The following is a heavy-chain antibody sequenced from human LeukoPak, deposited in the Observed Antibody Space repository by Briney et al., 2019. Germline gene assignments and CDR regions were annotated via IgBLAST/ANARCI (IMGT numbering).Heavy chain of an antibody. CDR1: GGSFSGYY. Sequence: SETLSLTCAVYGGSFSGYYWSWIRQPPGKGLEWIGEINHSGSTNYNPSLKSRVTISVDTSKNQFSLKLSSVTAADTAVYYCAGVNDGYSGGYYYYYGLDVWGQGTTVTVSS. CDR2: INHSGST. D-gene: IGHD1-26*01. CDR3: AGVNDGYSGGYYYYYGLDV. J-gene: IGHJ6*02. V-gene: IGHV4-34*01.